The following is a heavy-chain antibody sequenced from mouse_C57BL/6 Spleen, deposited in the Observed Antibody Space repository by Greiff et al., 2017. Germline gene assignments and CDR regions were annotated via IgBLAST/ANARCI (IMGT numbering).Heavy chain of an antibody. CDR2: INPNNGGT. V-gene: IGHV1-26*01. D-gene: IGHD2-4*01. CDR3: ARKDMDPYYDEEDYYAMDY. Sequence: EVQLQQSGPELVKPGASVKISCKASGYTFTDYYMNWVKQSHGKSLEWIGDINPNNGGTSYNQKFKGKATLTVDKSSSTAYMELRSLTSEDSAVYYCARKDMDPYYDEEDYYAMDYWGQGTSVTVSS. CDR1: GYTFTDYY. J-gene: IGHJ4*01.